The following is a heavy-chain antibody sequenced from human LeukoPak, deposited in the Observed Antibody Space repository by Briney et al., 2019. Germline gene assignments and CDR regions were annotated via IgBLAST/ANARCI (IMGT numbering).Heavy chain of an antibody. CDR2: ISYDGSNK. Sequence: GGSLRLSCAASGFTFSSYAMHWVRQAPGKGLEWVAVISYDGSNKYYADSVKGRFTISRDNSKNTLYLQMNSLRAEDTAVYYCARDHDPGDTAMVTCYFDYWGQETLVTVSS. CDR1: GFTFSSYA. J-gene: IGHJ4*02. CDR3: ARDHDPGDTAMVTCYFDY. V-gene: IGHV3-30-3*01. D-gene: IGHD5-18*01.